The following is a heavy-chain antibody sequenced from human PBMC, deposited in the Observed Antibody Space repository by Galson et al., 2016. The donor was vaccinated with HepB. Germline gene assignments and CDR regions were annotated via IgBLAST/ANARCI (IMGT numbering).Heavy chain of an antibody. V-gene: IGHV4-39*01. CDR2: IYYVGNT. Sequence: TLSLTCTVSGGSISSNSYYWGWIRQPPGKGLEWIGSIYYVGNTYYNPSLKSRVIISIDTSNNRVSLKLRSVTAADTAVYYCARHGRLLSWFDPWGQGSLVTVSS. CDR3: ARHGRLLSWFDP. J-gene: IGHJ5*02. D-gene: IGHD5-12*01. CDR1: GGSISSNSYY.